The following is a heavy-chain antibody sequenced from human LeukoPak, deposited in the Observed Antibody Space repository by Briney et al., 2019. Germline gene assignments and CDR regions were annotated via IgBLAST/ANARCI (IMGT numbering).Heavy chain of an antibody. V-gene: IGHV3-30-3*01. J-gene: IGHJ4*02. CDR2: ISYDGSNK. D-gene: IGHD6-19*01. CDR1: GFTFSSYA. CDR3: AKDEVFSSAWYFEY. Sequence: GRSLRLSCAASGFTFSSYAMHWVRQAPGKGLEWVAVISYDGSNKYYADSVKGRFTISRDNSKNTLYLQMNSLRAEDTAVYYCAKDEVFSSAWYFEYWGQGTLITVSS.